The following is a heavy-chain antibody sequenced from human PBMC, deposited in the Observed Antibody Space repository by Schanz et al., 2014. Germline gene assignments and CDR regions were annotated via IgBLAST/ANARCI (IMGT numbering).Heavy chain of an antibody. V-gene: IGHV3-33*01. CDR1: GFSLNTYG. CDR3: ARARFDYGEVDY. CDR2: IWNNGVTK. Sequence: QAQLMESGGGVVQPGTSLILSCSVSGFSLNTYGIHWFRQPAGKGLEWVAVIWNNGVTKYYADSVRGRFTISRDRFQNALYLRMSSLRAEDTAVYCCARARFDYGEVDYWGQGTLVTVSS. J-gene: IGHJ4*02. D-gene: IGHD4-17*01.